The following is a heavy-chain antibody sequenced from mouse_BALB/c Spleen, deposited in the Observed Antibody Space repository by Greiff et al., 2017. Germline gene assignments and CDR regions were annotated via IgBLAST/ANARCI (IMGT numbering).Heavy chain of an antibody. CDR1: GFSLTDYG. D-gene: IGHD1-1*01. J-gene: IGHJ4*01. V-gene: IGHV2-6-5*01. CDR2: IWGGGST. Sequence: VKLMESGPGLVAPSQSLSITCTVSGFSLTDYGVSWIRQPPGKGLEWLGVIWGGGSTYYNSALKSRLSISKDNSKSQVFLKMNSLQTDDTAMYYCAKSTTVPHYYAMDYWGQGTSVTVSS. CDR3: AKSTTVPHYYAMDY.